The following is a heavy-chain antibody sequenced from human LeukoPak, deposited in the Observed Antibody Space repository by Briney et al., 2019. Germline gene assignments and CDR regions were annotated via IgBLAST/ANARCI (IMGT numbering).Heavy chain of an antibody. Sequence: GGSLRLSCAASGFTFRHYEMSWVRQAPGKGLEWVSVIYSGGSTYYADSVKGRFTISRDNSKNTLYLQMNSLRAEDTAVYYCARESLGGSSFDYWGQGTLVTVSS. V-gene: IGHV3-66*02. D-gene: IGHD1-26*01. CDR1: GFTFRHYE. CDR3: ARESLGGSSFDY. J-gene: IGHJ4*02. CDR2: IYSGGST.